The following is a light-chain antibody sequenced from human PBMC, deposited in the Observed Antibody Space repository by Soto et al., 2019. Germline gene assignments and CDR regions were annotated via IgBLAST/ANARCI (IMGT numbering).Light chain of an antibody. Sequence: QSALTQPASVSGSPGQSITISCTGSSSDVGGYNHVAWYQQHPGKVPKLIIYDVRNRPSGVSNRFSGSKSGNTASLTISGLQAEDEADYYCSSNTGSSTTPVVFGGGTKLTVL. CDR1: SSDVGGYNH. J-gene: IGLJ2*01. V-gene: IGLV2-14*01. CDR2: DVR. CDR3: SSNTGSSTTPVV.